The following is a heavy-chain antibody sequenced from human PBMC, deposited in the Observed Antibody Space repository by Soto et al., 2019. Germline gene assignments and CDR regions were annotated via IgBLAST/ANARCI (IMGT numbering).Heavy chain of an antibody. J-gene: IGHJ6*02. CDR2: MYNTGST. CDR3: ARDLWGYCGTDCYPLDV. Sequence: SETLSLTCTVSGGSISGYYWSWIRQPPGKGLEWIGYMYNTGSTVYNPSFKSRVTISVDTSKNQFSLKPNSVTAADTAVYYCARDLWGYCGTDCYPLDVWGQGTTVTVSS. D-gene: IGHD2-21*02. CDR1: GGSISGYY. V-gene: IGHV4-59*01.